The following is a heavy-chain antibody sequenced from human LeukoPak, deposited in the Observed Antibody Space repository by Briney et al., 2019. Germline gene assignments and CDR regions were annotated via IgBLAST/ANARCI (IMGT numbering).Heavy chain of an antibody. Sequence: GGSRRLSCATSEFTFSNAWMSWVRQFPGKGLEWVGRIRSKSDGGTTDYAAPVQGGFTMSRDDSKNTLYLQMNSLKMEDTAVYYCAIDSNHVFPNWGQGTLVTVSS. V-gene: IGHV3-15*01. D-gene: IGHD2-8*01. CDR3: AIDSNHVFPN. J-gene: IGHJ4*02. CDR2: IRSKSDGGTT. CDR1: EFTFSNAW.